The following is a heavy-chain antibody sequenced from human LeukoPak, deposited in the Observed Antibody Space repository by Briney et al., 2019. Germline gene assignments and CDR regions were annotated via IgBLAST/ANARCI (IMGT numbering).Heavy chain of an antibody. J-gene: IGHJ4*02. CDR1: GYRFTSYW. CDR3: ARRGNYGDY. CDR2: IFPCYSDT. Sequence: GGALEISFKGFGYRFTSYWIGWGRPMAGKGGGGGGMIFPCYSDTRYSPSFQGQVTISADNSISTAYLQWSSLKASDTAMYYCARRGNYGDYWGQGTLVTVSS. D-gene: IGHD3-16*01. V-gene: IGHV5-51*01.